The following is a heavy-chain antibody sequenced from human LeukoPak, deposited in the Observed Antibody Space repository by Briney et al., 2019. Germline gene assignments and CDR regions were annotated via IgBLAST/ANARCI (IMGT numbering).Heavy chain of an antibody. CDR2: IYWDEDK. D-gene: IGHD3-9*01. Sequence: SGPTLVKPXQTLTLTCTFSGFSFSTSGVGVGWIRQPPGKALEWLAVIYWDEDKRYRPCLKSRLTITKDTSKNQVVLTMTNMDPVDTATYYCARSPYYDILTGSRGTFDYWGRGILVTVSS. CDR3: ARSPYYDILTGSRGTFDY. V-gene: IGHV2-5*02. CDR1: GFSFSTSGVG. J-gene: IGHJ4*02.